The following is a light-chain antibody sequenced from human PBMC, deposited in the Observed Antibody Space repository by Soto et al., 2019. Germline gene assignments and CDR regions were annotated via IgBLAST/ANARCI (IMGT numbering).Light chain of an antibody. CDR2: GAS. CDR1: QSVRRY. J-gene: IGKJ1*01. V-gene: IGKV3-15*01. CDR3: QHYNNWPPWT. Sequence: EIVMTQSPATLSVSPGERAILSCRASQSVRRYLAWYQQKPGQAPRLLIYGASTRATGIPARFSGSGSGTEFTLIISSLQSEDFAVYYCQHYNNWPPWTFGQGTKVDIK.